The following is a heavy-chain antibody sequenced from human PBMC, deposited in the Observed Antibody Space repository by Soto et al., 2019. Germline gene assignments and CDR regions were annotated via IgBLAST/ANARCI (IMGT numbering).Heavy chain of an antibody. CDR3: ARAISAAAGTLGNNWFDP. CDR2: IIPIFGTA. V-gene: IGHV1-69*01. Sequence: QVQLVQSGAEVKKPGSSVKVSCKASGGTFSSYAISWVRQAPGQGLEWMGGIIPIFGTANYAQKFQGRVTITADESTSTAYMELSSLRSEDTAVYYCARAISAAAGTLGNNWFDPWGQGTLVTVSS. CDR1: GGTFSSYA. D-gene: IGHD6-13*01. J-gene: IGHJ5*02.